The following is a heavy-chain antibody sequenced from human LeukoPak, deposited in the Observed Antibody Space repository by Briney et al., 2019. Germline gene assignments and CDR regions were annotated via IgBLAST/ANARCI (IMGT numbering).Heavy chain of an antibody. J-gene: IGHJ4*02. CDR3: ARLNGGY. V-gene: IGHV4-59*08. Sequence: SETLSLTCTVSGGSISNYYWSWIPQPPGKGLEWIGYINYSGSTSYNPSLKSRITVSVDTSKNQFSVKLSFVTAADTAVYYCARLNGGYWGQGILVTASS. CDR1: GGSISNYY. D-gene: IGHD1-1*01. CDR2: INYSGST.